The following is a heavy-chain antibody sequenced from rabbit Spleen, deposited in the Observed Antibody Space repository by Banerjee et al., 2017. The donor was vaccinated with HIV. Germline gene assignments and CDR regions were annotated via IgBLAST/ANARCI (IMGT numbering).Heavy chain of an antibody. V-gene: IGHV1S39*01. CDR1: EFDLSNYG. J-gene: IGHJ6*01. Sequence: ELVESGGGLVQPGESLKLSCKASEFDLSNYGVSWVRQAPGKGLEWIGYIDPLFGSTYYANWVNGRFTISKTSSTTVTLQMTSLTAADTATYFCARAPRGAPGYYLLWGPGTLVTVS. CDR3: ARAPRGAPGYYLL. D-gene: IGHD1-1*01. CDR2: IDPLFGST.